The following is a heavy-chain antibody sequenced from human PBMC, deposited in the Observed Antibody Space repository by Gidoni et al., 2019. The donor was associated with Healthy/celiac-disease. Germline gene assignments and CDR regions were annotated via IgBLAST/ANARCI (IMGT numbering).Heavy chain of an antibody. CDR1: GSSSSSSSY. J-gene: IGHJ4*02. Sequence: GSSSSSSSYWGWIRQPPGKGQEWIGSIYYSGSTYYNPSLKSRVTISVDTSKNQSCLKLSAVTAADTAVYYCARLRHGWYPDYWGQGTLVTVSS. V-gene: IGHV4-39*01. CDR2: IYYSGST. CDR3: ARLRHGWYPDY. D-gene: IGHD6-19*01.